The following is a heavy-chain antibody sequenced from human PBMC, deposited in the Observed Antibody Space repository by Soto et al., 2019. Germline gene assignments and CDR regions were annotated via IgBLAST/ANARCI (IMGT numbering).Heavy chain of an antibody. CDR3: SSNDYDSGSYPMTYYYYGMDV. J-gene: IGHJ6*02. CDR1: GFTFSSYG. V-gene: IGHV3-33*01. Sequence: GGSLRLSCAASGFTFSSYGMHWVRQAPGKGLEWVAAIWYDGSNKYYADSVKGRFTISRDNSKNTRYLQMNSLRAEDTAVYYCSSNDYDSGSYPMTYYYYGMDVWGQGTTVTVSS. CDR2: IWYDGSNK. D-gene: IGHD3-10*01.